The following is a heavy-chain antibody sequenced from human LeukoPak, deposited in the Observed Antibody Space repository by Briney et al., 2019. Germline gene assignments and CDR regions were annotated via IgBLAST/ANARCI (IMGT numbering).Heavy chain of an antibody. CDR3: TTGGSIAAAVHPDAFDI. CDR1: GFTFSNAW. V-gene: IGHV3-15*01. Sequence: GGSLRLSCAASGFTFSNAWMSWVRQAPGKGLEWVGRIKSKTDGGTTDYAAPVKGRFTISRDDSKNTLYLQMNSLKTEDTAVYHCTTGGSIAAAVHPDAFDIWGQGTMVTVSS. J-gene: IGHJ3*02. D-gene: IGHD6-13*01. CDR2: IKSKTDGGTT.